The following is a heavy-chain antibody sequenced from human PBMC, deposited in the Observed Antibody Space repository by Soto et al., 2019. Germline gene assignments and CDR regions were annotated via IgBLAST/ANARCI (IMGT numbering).Heavy chain of an antibody. CDR3: AIESNSFSTLYVLRV. J-gene: IGHJ6*02. V-gene: IGHV1-46*01. CDR2: INPSGGST. D-gene: IGHD2-15*01. CDR1: GYTFTSYY. Sequence: GASVKVSCKASGYTFTSYYMHWVRQAPGQGLEWMGIINPSGGSTSYAQKFQGRVTMTRDTSTSTAYMELSSLRSEDTAVYYCAIESNSFSTLYVLRVWGYGTIVSVS.